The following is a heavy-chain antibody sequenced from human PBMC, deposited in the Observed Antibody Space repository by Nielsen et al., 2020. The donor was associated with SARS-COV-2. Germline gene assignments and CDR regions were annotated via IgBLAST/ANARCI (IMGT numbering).Heavy chain of an antibody. CDR1: GYSFTSYW. CDR3: ARDSGYSYGAPYYYYGTDV. CDR2: IYPGDSDT. J-gene: IGHJ6*02. D-gene: IGHD5-18*01. Sequence: GGSLRLSCKVSGYSFTSYWIGWVRQMPGKGLEWMGIIYPGDSDTRYSPSFQGQVTISADKSISTAYLQWSSLKASDTAMYYCARDSGYSYGAPYYYYGTDVWGQGATVTVSS. V-gene: IGHV5-51*01.